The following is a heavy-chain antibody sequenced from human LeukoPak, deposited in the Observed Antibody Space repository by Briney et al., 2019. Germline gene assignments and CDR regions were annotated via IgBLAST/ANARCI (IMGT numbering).Heavy chain of an antibody. J-gene: IGHJ4*02. Sequence: GGSLRLSCAASGFTFSSYAMSWVRQAPGKGLEWVSAISGSGGSTYYADSVKGRFTISRDNSKNTLYLQMNSLRAEDTAVYYCAGYCSSTSCYINYWGQGTLVTVSS. V-gene: IGHV3-23*01. CDR2: ISGSGGST. CDR1: GFTFSSYA. CDR3: AGYCSSTSCYINY. D-gene: IGHD2-2*02.